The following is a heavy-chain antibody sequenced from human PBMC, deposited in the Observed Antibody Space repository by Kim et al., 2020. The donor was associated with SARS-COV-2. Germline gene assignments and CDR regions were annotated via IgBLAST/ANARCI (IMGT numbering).Heavy chain of an antibody. CDR2: ISYDGNNI. Sequence: LSLTCAASGFTFSNYAVHWVRRAPGKGLEWMAVISYDGNNIYYADSVKGRFTISRDNSKNTLYLQMNSLRAEDTAVYHCATLSLGSVNFEYWGQGTLVTVSS. CDR3: ATLSLGSVNFEY. V-gene: IGHV3-30-3*01. CDR1: GFTFSNYA. J-gene: IGHJ4*02. D-gene: IGHD3-10*01.